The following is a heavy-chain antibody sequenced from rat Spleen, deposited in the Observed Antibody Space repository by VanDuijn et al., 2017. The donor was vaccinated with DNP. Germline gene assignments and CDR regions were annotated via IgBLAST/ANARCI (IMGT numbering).Heavy chain of an antibody. Sequence: EVQLQESGPGLVKPSQSLSLTCSVPGYSITSNYWAWIRKFPGNKMDWMGYISYSGSTGYNPSLKIRISITRDTSKNQFFLQLNSVTTEDTGTYYCARYRITTRDYFDFWGQGVMVTVSS. D-gene: IGHD1-10*01. J-gene: IGHJ2*01. V-gene: IGHV3-1*01. CDR2: ISYSGST. CDR3: ARYRITTRDYFDF. CDR1: GYSITSNY.